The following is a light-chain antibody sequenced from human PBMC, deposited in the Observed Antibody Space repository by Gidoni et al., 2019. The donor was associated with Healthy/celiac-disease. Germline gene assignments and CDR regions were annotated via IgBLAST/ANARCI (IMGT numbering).Light chain of an antibody. CDR2: DAS. Sequence: IRITDSPSSLSASVGDRVTITCQAITDISNDLKWYHQEPGIPPKLLIYDASNLETGVPSRCSGSGSGTDFTFPISSRQHEDIVTYYCQQYDNRLITFGQGTRLEIK. V-gene: IGKV1-33*01. J-gene: IGKJ5*01. CDR3: QQYDNRLIT. CDR1: TDISND.